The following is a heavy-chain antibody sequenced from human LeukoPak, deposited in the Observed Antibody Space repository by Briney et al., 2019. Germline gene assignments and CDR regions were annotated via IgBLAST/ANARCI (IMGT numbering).Heavy chain of an antibody. CDR1: GFAFSDYY. D-gene: IGHD7-27*01. Sequence: PGGSLRLSCAASGFAFSDYYMSWIRQAPGKGLQWVSYISSSGSTRYYADSVKGRFTISRDNAKNSLYMQMNSLRSEDTAVYYCARSLGTGGDYWGQGTLVTVSS. J-gene: IGHJ4*02. CDR2: ISSSGSTR. V-gene: IGHV3-11*04. CDR3: ARSLGTGGDY.